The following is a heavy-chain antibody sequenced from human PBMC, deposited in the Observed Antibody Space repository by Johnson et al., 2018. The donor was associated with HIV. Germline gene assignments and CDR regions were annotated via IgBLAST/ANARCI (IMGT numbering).Heavy chain of an antibody. J-gene: IGHJ3*02. CDR2: IYSGGST. V-gene: IGHV3-66*03. D-gene: IGHD6-13*01. Sequence: VQLVESGGGLIQPGGSLRLSCAASGFTVSSNYMSWVRQAPGKGLEWVSVIYSGGSTYYADSVKGRFTISRDNSKNTLDLQMNSLRAEDTAVYYCAKVRRGSSWYIAFDIWGQGTMVTVSS. CDR1: GFTVSSNY. CDR3: AKVRRGSSWYIAFDI.